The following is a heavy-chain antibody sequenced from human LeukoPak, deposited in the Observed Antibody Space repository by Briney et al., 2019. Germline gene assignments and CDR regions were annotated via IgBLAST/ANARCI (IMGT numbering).Heavy chain of an antibody. Sequence: GGSLRLSCAASGFTFSSYEMNWVRQAPGKGLEWVSVIYSGGSTYYADSVKGRFTIPRDNSKSTLYIQMNSLRAEDTAVYYCARAKPKNMVRGLIMRRESRYYFDYWGQGTLVTVSS. D-gene: IGHD3-10*01. V-gene: IGHV3-53*01. CDR1: GFTFSSYE. CDR3: ARAKPKNMVRGLIMRRESRYYFDY. J-gene: IGHJ4*02. CDR2: IYSGGST.